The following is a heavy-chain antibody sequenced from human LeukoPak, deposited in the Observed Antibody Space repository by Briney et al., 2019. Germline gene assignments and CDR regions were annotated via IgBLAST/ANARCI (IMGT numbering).Heavy chain of an antibody. CDR1: GGTFSRYA. Sequence: ASVKVSCKASGGTFSRYAISWVRQAPGQGLEWRGGIIPIFGTANYAQKFQGRVTITADESTSTAYMELSSLRSEDTAVYYCARVPPVGAMLFDPWGQGTLVTVSS. CDR2: IIPIFGTA. V-gene: IGHV1-69*01. J-gene: IGHJ5*02. CDR3: ARVPPVGAMLFDP. D-gene: IGHD1-26*01.